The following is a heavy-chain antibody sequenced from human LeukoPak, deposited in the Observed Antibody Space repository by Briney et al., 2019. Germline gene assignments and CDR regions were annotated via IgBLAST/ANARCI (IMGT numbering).Heavy chain of an antibody. D-gene: IGHD4-23*01. CDR1: GGSFSGYY. J-gene: IGHJ5*01. Sequence: KPSETLSLTCAVYGGSFSGYYWSWIRQPPGKGLEWIGEINHSGSTNYNPSLKSRVTISVDTSKNQFSLKLSSVTAADTAVYYCARSRNGGHKRSNWFDSWGQGTLVTVSS. CDR2: INHSGST. CDR3: ARSRNGGHKRSNWFDS. V-gene: IGHV4-34*01.